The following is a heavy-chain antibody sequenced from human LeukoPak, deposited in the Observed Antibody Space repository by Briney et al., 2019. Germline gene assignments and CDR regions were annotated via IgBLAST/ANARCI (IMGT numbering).Heavy chain of an antibody. Sequence: SETLSLTCTVSGGSISSYYWSWIRQPPGKGLEWIGYIYYSGSTNYNPSLKSRVIISVDTSKNQFSLKLSSVTAADTAVYYCARKSGMTPFDYWGQGTLVTVSS. D-gene: IGHD3-3*01. CDR1: GGSISSYY. V-gene: IGHV4-59*01. J-gene: IGHJ4*02. CDR2: IYYSGST. CDR3: ARKSGMTPFDY.